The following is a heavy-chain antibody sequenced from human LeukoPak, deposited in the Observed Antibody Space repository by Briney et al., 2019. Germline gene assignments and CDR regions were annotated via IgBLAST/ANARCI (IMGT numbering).Heavy chain of an antibody. V-gene: IGHV3-74*01. J-gene: IGHJ4*02. D-gene: IGHD3-3*01. CDR2: TNRDGSST. CDR3: ARDSLEWYIFDY. Sequence: GGSLRLSCAASGFTFRSYWRHWVRQAPGKGPVWVARTNRDGSSTAYADSVKGRFTISKDNAKNTLYLLMNSLRAQDTAVYYCARDSLEWYIFDYWGQGTLVTVSS. CDR1: GFTFRSYW.